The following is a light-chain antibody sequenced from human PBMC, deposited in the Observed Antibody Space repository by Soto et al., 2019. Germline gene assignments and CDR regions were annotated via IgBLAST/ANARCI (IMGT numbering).Light chain of an antibody. Sequence: DIQMTQSPSSVSASVGDRVSITCRASQGISNWLAWYQQKPGRAPKLLIYTGSSLQSGVPSRFSGTGSVTDFTRTISSLQPEDVATYYCQQANSFPLTFGGGTKVEIK. J-gene: IGKJ4*01. CDR1: QGISNW. CDR2: TGS. CDR3: QQANSFPLT. V-gene: IGKV1-12*01.